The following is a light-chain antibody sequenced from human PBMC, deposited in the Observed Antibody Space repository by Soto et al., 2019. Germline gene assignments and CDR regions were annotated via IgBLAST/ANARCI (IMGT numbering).Light chain of an antibody. CDR3: QQHKTYPVT. CDR1: QSVSSW. V-gene: IGKV1-5*03. J-gene: IGKJ5*01. Sequence: DIPMTQSPSTLSASVGDRVIITCRASQSVSSWLAWYQHKPGKAPKLLIYKASRLDSGVPSRFSGSGSGTVFTLTINSLQPDDFATYYCQQHKTYPVTFGQGTRLEVK. CDR2: KAS.